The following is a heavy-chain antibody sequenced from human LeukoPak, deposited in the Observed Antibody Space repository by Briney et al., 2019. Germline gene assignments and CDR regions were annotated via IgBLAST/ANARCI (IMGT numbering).Heavy chain of an antibody. Sequence: PSETLSLTCTDSGGSISGYFWSWIRQPPGKGLEWIGFIYYSGSTNYNPSLKSRVTISVDTSKNQFSLKVNSVTAADTAVYYCARYYDARALDYWGQGALVTVSS. CDR1: GGSISGYF. CDR2: IYYSGST. CDR3: ARYYDARALDY. V-gene: IGHV4-59*01. D-gene: IGHD4/OR15-4a*01. J-gene: IGHJ4*02.